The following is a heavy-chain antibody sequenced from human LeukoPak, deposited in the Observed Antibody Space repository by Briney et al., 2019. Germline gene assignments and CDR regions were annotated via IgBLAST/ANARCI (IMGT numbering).Heavy chain of an antibody. J-gene: IGHJ3*02. Sequence: SETLSLTCTVSYGSISTYLWNWVRQPAGKGLEWIGRIFASGSTFYSPSLKSRVTMSVDTSKNQFSLKLSSVTAADTAVYYCARDLHSSSWYFDAFDIWGQGTMVTVSS. V-gene: IGHV4-4*07. CDR2: IFASGST. CDR1: YGSISTYL. CDR3: ARDLHSSSWYFDAFDI. D-gene: IGHD6-13*01.